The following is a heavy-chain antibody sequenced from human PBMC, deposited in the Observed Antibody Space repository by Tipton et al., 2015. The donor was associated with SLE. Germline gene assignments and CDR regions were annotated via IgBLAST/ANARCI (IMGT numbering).Heavy chain of an antibody. D-gene: IGHD7-27*01. CDR3: ARLTPWGYDY. V-gene: IGHV4-34*01. Sequence: TLSLTCAVYGGPFSGYYWTWIRQPPGKGLEWIGEINHSGSTHYNPSLKSRVIISVDTSKNQFSLKLSSVTAADTAVYYCARLTPWGYDYWGPGMLVTVSS. J-gene: IGHJ4*02. CDR1: GGPFSGYY. CDR2: INHSGST.